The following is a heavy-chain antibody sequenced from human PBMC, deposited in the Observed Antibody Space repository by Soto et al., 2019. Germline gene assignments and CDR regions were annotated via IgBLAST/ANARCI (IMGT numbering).Heavy chain of an antibody. CDR3: SIAPLGSVGRVTFDF. CDR1: GGSFSGYY. J-gene: IGHJ4*01. V-gene: IGHV4-34*01. Sequence: SETLSLTWAVYGGSFSGYYWSWIRQPPGKGREWIGEINHSGSTNYNPSLKSRVTISVDTSKNQFSLKLSSVTAADTAVYYCSIAPLGSVGRVTFDFCGQRSLVTVSA. CDR2: INHSGST. D-gene: IGHD5-18*01.